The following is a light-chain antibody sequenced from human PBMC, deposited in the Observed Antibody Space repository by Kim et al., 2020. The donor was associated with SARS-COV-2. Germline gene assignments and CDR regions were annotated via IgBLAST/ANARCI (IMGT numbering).Light chain of an antibody. CDR1: QSISTV. CDR3: QQYSSSHT. V-gene: IGKV3-20*01. CDR2: GAS. Sequence: EIVLTQSPGTLSLSPGERATLSCRASQSISTVLAWYQQKPGQAPRLLMYGASHSGTGIPDRFSSSGSGTDFTITISRLEPEDFAVYYCQQYSSSHTFGQGTKLEI. J-gene: IGKJ2*01.